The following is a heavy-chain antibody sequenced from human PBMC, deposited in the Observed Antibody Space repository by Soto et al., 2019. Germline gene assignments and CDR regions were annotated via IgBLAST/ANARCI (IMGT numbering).Heavy chain of an antibody. J-gene: IGHJ5*02. Sequence: ASVKVSCKASGYTFTGYYMHWVRQAPGQGLEWMGWINPNSGGTNYAQKFQGWVTMTRDTSTSTAYMELRSLKSDDTAVYYCARSGSYYPARNWFGPWGQGTLVTVSS. D-gene: IGHD3-10*01. V-gene: IGHV1-2*04. CDR2: INPNSGGT. CDR3: ARSGSYYPARNWFGP. CDR1: GYTFTGYY.